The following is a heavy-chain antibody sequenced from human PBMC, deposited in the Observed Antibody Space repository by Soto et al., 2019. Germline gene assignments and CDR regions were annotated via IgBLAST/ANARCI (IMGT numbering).Heavy chain of an antibody. Sequence: QVQLVQSGAEVKKPGSSVKVSCKASGGSFGNSAINWVRQTPGQGLGWLGGFIPVYRTLNYAQKFQGRVTITADESTCTAYMTSSSLASDETAVYYCATGVIWIGYFTVDSWGQGTRVTVSS. V-gene: IGHV1-69*01. J-gene: IGHJ4*02. CDR1: GGSFGNSA. CDR3: ATGVIWIGYFTVDS. D-gene: IGHD3-3*01. CDR2: FIPVYRTL.